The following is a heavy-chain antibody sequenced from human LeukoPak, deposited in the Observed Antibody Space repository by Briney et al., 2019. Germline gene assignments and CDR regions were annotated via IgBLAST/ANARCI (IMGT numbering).Heavy chain of an antibody. CDR2: INVGNGDT. CDR3: AKARGGTGDFDY. CDR1: GYTFSSYV. D-gene: IGHD1-1*01. J-gene: IGHJ4*02. V-gene: IGHV1-3*01. Sequence: HRASVKVSCKASGYTFSSYVIHWLRRAPGQRLEWMGWINVGNGDTKYSPKFQGRVTIARDTSASTAYMELSSLRSEDTAIYYCAKARGGTGDFDYWGQGTLVTVSS.